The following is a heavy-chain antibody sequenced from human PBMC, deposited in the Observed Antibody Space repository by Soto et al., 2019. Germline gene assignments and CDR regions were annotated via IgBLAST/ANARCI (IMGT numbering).Heavy chain of an antibody. CDR2: IVVGSGNT. J-gene: IGHJ6*02. V-gene: IGHV1-58*01. CDR1: GFTFTSSA. Sequence: RASVKVSCKASGFTFTSSAVQWVRQARGQRLEWIGWIVVGSGNTNYAQKFQERVTITRDMSTSTAYMELSSLRSEDTAVYYCAAEEEGYCSSTSCGKSYYGMDVWGQGTTVTVSS. D-gene: IGHD2-2*01. CDR3: AAEEEGYCSSTSCGKSYYGMDV.